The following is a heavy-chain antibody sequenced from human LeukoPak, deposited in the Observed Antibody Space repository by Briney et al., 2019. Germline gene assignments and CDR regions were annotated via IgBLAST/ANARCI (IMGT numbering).Heavy chain of an antibody. CDR3: ARSYSSGWYVSRWYFDL. J-gene: IGHJ2*01. V-gene: IGHV4-61*02. D-gene: IGHD6-19*01. Sequence: SETLSLTCTVSGGSISSGSYYWSWIRQPAGKGLEWIGRIYTSGSTNYNPSLKSRVTISVDTSKNQFSLKLSSVTAADTAVYYCARSYSSGWYVSRWYFDLWGRGTLVTVSS. CDR2: IYTSGST. CDR1: GGSISSGSYY.